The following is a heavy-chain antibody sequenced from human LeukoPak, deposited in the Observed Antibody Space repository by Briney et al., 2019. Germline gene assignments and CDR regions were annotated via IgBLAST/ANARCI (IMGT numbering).Heavy chain of an antibody. Sequence: PGGYLRLSCAASGFTFSSYEMNWVRQAPGQGLEWVSYISSSGSNIYYADSVKGRFTISRDNAKNSLYLQMNSLRAEDTAVYYCAGIYSSGWSGMWVFDIWCQGKIVTVSS. J-gene: IGHJ3*02. CDR3: AGIYSSGWSGMWVFDI. CDR2: ISSSGSNI. D-gene: IGHD6-19*01. CDR1: GFTFSSYE. V-gene: IGHV3-48*03.